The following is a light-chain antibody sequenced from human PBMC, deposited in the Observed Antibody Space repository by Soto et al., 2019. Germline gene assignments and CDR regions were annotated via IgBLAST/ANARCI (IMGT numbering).Light chain of an antibody. CDR3: QSYDSSLSGFLYV. Sequence: QSVLTQPPSVSGAPGQRVTISCTGCSSNIGAGYDVHWYQQLPGTAPKLLIYGNSNRPSGVPDRFSGSKSGTSASLAITGLQAEDEADYYCQSYDSSLSGFLYVFGTGTKLTVL. CDR2: GNS. V-gene: IGLV1-40*01. CDR1: SSNIGAGYD. J-gene: IGLJ1*01.